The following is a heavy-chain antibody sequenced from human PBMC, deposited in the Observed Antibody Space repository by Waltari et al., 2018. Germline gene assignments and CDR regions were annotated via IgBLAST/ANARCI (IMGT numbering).Heavy chain of an antibody. CDR2: IYYSGST. CDR3: ARVTSSSFDY. J-gene: IGHJ4*02. V-gene: IGHV4-39*07. CDR1: GGSIRSSSYY. D-gene: IGHD6-13*01. Sequence: QLQLQESGPGLVKPSETLSLTCTVSGGSIRSSSYYWGWIRQPPGKGLEWIGSIYYSGSTYYNPSLKSRVTISVDTSKNQFSLKLSSVTAADTAVYYCARVTSSSFDYWGQGTLVTVSS.